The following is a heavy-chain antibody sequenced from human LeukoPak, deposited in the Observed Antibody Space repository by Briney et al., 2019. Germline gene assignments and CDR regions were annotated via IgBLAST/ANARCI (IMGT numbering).Heavy chain of an antibody. J-gene: IGHJ4*02. CDR3: ARHWQQNFDY. Sequence: GESLKISCQGSGYRFTSYWIGWVRQMPGKGQEWMGIIYPGDSDTRYSPSFQGQVTISADKSISTAYLQWSSLKASDTAMYYCARHWQQNFDYWGQGTLVTVSS. CDR1: GYRFTSYW. V-gene: IGHV5-51*01. D-gene: IGHD6-13*01. CDR2: IYPGDSDT.